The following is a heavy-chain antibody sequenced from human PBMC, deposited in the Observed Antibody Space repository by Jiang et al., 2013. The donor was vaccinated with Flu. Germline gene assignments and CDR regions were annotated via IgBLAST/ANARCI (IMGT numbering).Heavy chain of an antibody. CDR1: YTLTELS. Sequence: YTLTELSMHWVRQAPGKGLEWMGGFDPEDGETIYAQKFQGRVTMTEDTSTDTAYMELSSLRSEDTAVYYCATGGATSPYYYYGMDVWGQGTTVTVSS. J-gene: IGHJ6*02. D-gene: IGHD1-26*01. V-gene: IGHV1-24*01. CDR2: FDPEDGET. CDR3: ATGGATSPYYYYGMDV.